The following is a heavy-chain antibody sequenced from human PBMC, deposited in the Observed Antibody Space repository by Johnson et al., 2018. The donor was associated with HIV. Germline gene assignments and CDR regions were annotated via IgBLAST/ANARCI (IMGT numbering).Heavy chain of an antibody. V-gene: IGHV3-20*04. CDR3: AKAYCPGCDAFDI. CDR1: GFKLYEYD. Sequence: VQLVESGGDVVRHGGSLRISCVASGFKLYEYDVSWVRQVPGKGLESVSGITWRGGCTTYAASVKGRFPISRDNSKNTVNLQMKSRRTEDSGVYYCAKAYCPGCDAFDIWGQGTMVTVSS. D-gene: IGHD2-21*01. CDR2: ITWRGGCT. J-gene: IGHJ3*02.